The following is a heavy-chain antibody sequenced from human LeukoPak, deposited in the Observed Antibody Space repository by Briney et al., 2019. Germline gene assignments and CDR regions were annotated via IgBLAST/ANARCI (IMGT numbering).Heavy chain of an antibody. V-gene: IGHV3-48*01. J-gene: IGHJ6*03. Sequence: PGGSLRLSCAASRFIFSKYAMSWVRQAPGKGLEWVSYISGSSGTIYYADSVKGRFTISRDNAKNSLYLQMNSLRAEDTAVYYCARRSEFGVLYYMDIWGKGTTVTVSS. CDR3: ARRSEFGVLYYMDI. CDR2: ISGSSGTI. D-gene: IGHD3-16*01. CDR1: RFIFSKYA.